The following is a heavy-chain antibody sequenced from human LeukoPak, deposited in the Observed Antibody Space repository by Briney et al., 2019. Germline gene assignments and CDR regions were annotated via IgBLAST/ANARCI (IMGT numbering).Heavy chain of an antibody. CDR2: IYHSGST. Sequence: SETLSLTCAVYGGSFSGYYWSWIRQPPGKGLEWIGSIYHSGSTYYNPSLKSRVTISVDTSKNQFSLKLSSVTAADTAVYYCARESGRSYDDYWGQGTLVTVSS. V-gene: IGHV4-34*01. D-gene: IGHD1-26*01. CDR3: ARESGRSYDDY. J-gene: IGHJ4*02. CDR1: GGSFSGYY.